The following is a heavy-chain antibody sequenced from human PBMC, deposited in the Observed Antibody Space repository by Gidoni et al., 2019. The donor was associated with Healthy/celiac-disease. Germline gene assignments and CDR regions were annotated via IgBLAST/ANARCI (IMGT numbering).Heavy chain of an antibody. J-gene: IGHJ5*02. V-gene: IGHV3-9*01. CDR2: ISWNSGSI. CDR3: AKDSSSWLDNWFDP. Sequence: EVQLVESGGGLVQPGRFLGLSCAASGFTFDDYAMHWVRQAPGKGLEWVSGISWNSGSIDYADSVKGRFTISRDNAKNSLYLQMNSLRAEDTALYYCAKDSSSWLDNWFDPWGQGTLVTVSS. D-gene: IGHD6-13*01. CDR1: GFTFDDYA.